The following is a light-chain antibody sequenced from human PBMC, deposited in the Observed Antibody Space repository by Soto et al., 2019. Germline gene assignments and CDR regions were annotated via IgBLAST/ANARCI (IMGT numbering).Light chain of an antibody. V-gene: IGLV1-47*01. CDR3: AARDDSLSGRA. J-gene: IGLJ3*02. CDR1: RSNIGSNY. CDR2: RNN. Sequence: QSVLTKPPSASGTPGQRVTISCSESRSNIGSNYVYWYQQLPGTAPKLLIYRNNQRPSGVPDRFSGSKSGSSASLAISGLRSEDEADDYSAARDDSLSGRAFGGGTKLTVL.